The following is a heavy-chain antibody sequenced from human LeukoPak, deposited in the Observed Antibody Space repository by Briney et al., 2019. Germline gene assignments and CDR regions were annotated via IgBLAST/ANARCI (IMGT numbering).Heavy chain of an antibody. CDR1: GYTFTGYY. V-gene: IGHV1-2*02. CDR2: INPNSGGT. CDR3: ARDLSCSSTSCLSWFDP. D-gene: IGHD2-2*01. Sequence: ASVTVSCKASGYTFTGYYMHWVRQAPGQGLEWMGWINPNSGGTNYAQKFQGRVTMTGDTSISTAYMELSRLRSDDTAVYYCARDLSCSSTSCLSWFDPWGQGTLVTVSS. J-gene: IGHJ5*02.